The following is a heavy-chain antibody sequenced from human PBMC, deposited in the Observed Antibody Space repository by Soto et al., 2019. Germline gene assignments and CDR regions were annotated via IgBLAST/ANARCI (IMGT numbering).Heavy chain of an antibody. CDR3: ARGTTTVTTLGYYYYYGMDV. CDR2: IYYSGST. V-gene: IGHV4-31*02. Sequence: SETLSLTCTVSGGSISSGGYYWSWIRQHPGKGLEWIGYIYYSGSTYYNPSLKSRVTISVDTSKNQFSLKLSSVTAADTAVYYCARGTTTVTTLGYYYYYGMDVWGQGTTVT. J-gene: IGHJ6*02. CDR1: GGSISSGGYY. D-gene: IGHD4-17*01.